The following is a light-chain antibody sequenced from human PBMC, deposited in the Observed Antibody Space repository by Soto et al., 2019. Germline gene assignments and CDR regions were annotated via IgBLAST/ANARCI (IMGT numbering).Light chain of an antibody. CDR1: QSVRNNY. Sequence: EIVLTQSPGTLSLSPGERATLSCRASQSVRNNYLAWYQQRPGQAPRLLIYGASNRATGIPDRFSGSGSGTDFTLTISRLEPEDFAVYYCQQYNNWPLTTFGQGTRLEIK. J-gene: IGKJ5*01. V-gene: IGKV3-20*01. CDR3: QQYNNWPLTT. CDR2: GAS.